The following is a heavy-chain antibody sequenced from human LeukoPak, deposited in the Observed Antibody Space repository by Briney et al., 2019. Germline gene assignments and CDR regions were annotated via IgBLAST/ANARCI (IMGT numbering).Heavy chain of an antibody. D-gene: IGHD3-10*01. CDR3: ARGSSGWFGVYGMDV. Sequence: GVCLRLPCGASGFTFSIYGMHWARQAPGKGLEWVAVIWYDGSNKYYADSVKGRFTISRDNSKNTLYLQMNSLRAEDTAVYYCARGSSGWFGVYGMDVWGQGTTVTVSS. J-gene: IGHJ6*02. CDR1: GFTFSIYG. CDR2: IWYDGSNK. V-gene: IGHV3-33*01.